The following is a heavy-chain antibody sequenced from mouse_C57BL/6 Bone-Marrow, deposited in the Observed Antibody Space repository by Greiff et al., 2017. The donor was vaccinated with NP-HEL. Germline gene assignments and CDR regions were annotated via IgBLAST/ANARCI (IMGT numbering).Heavy chain of an antibody. V-gene: IGHV1-64*01. CDR3: AFSYDDVDY. J-gene: IGHJ2*01. D-gene: IGHD2-4*01. Sequence: QVQLQQPGAELVKPGASVKLSCKASGYTFTSYWMHWVKQRPGQGLEWIGMIHPNSGSTNYNEKFKSQATLTVDKSSSTAYMQLSGLTSEDYAVYYCAFSYDDVDYWGQGTTLTVSS. CDR2: IHPNSGST. CDR1: GYTFTSYW.